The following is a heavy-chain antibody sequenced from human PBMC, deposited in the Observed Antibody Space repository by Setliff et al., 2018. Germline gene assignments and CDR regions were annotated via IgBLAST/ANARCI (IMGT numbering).Heavy chain of an antibody. CDR2: IYPGDSDT. Sequence: GESLKISCKGSGYRFSSHWIGWVRQMPGKGLEWMGIIYPGDSDTRYSPSFQGQVTISADRSTRTAYLQWSSLKASDTAFYYCARSDYGDYFAWDSYGMDVWGQGTTVTVS. J-gene: IGHJ6*02. CDR3: ARSDYGDYFAWDSYGMDV. V-gene: IGHV5-51*01. CDR1: GYRFSSHW. D-gene: IGHD4-17*01.